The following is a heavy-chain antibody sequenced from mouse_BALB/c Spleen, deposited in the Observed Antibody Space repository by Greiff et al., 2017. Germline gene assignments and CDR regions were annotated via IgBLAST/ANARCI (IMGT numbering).Heavy chain of an antibody. Sequence: DVMLVESGGGLVQPGGSLKLSCAASGFTFSSYTMSWVRQTPEKRLEWVAYISNGGGSTYYPDTVKGRFTISRDNAKNTLYLQMSSLKSEDTAMYYCARLGNYGSSYWYFDVWGAGTTVTVSS. CDR2: ISNGGGST. J-gene: IGHJ1*01. D-gene: IGHD1-1*01. CDR3: ARLGNYGSSYWYFDV. CDR1: GFTFSSYT. V-gene: IGHV5-12-2*01.